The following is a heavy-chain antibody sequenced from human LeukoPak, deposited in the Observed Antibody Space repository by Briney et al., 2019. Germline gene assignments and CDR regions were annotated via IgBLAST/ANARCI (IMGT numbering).Heavy chain of an antibody. D-gene: IGHD2-15*01. V-gene: IGHV3-74*03. J-gene: IGHJ6*02. CDR2: INGDGSST. CDR3: AKTDSTIPNLLDV. Sequence: PGGSLRLSCAASGFAFNKYWVHWVRHVPGMGLVWVSRINGDGSSTMYADSVKGRFTISRDNAKNTLYLQMNSLRAEDTAVYYCAKTDSTIPNLLDVWGQGTTVTVSS. CDR1: GFAFNKYW.